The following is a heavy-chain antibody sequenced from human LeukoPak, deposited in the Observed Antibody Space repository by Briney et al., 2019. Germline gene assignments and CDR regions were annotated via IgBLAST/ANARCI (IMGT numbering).Heavy chain of an antibody. CDR2: IYPGDSDI. D-gene: IGHD3-10*01. Sequence: GESPQISCKGSGYSFTSYWIGWVRQMPGKGLEWMGIIYPGDSDIRYSPSFQGQVTISADKSISTAYLQWSSLKASDAAMYYCGRQITRGGITHWGQGTLVTVSS. CDR1: GYSFTSYW. CDR3: GRQITRGGITH. J-gene: IGHJ4*02. V-gene: IGHV5-51*01.